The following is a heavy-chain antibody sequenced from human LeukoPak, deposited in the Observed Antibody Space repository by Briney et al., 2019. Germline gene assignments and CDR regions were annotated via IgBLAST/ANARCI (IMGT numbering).Heavy chain of an antibody. J-gene: IGHJ4*02. V-gene: IGHV3-7*05. CDR3: ASQTSAKAFGF. Sequence: GGSLRLPCAASGLTFNTYYMSWVRQAPGKGLEWVASIKPDGGDKYYVDSVKGRFTVSRDNAKNSLFLQMNSLRAEDTAVYYCASQTSAKAFGFWGQGTLVTVSS. D-gene: IGHD2-2*01. CDR1: GLTFNTYY. CDR2: IKPDGGDK.